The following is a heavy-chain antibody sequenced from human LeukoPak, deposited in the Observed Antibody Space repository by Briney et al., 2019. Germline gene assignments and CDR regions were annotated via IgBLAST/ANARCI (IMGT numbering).Heavy chain of an antibody. Sequence: GGSLRLSCAASGLTFSNYAMSWVRQAPGKGLEWVSTISGSASTTYYADSVKGRFTISRDNSKNTVYLQMNSLRAEDTAVYYCARGYCSGRSCYMWYSDYWGQGTLVTVSS. CDR2: ISGSASTT. CDR3: ARGYCSGRSCYMWYSDY. CDR1: GLTFSNYA. J-gene: IGHJ4*02. D-gene: IGHD2-15*01. V-gene: IGHV3-23*01.